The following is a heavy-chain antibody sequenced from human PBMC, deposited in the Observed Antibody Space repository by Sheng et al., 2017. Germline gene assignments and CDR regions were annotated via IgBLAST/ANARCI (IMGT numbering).Heavy chain of an antibody. CDR1: GFTFSSYW. J-gene: IGHJ4*02. V-gene: IGHV3-7*01. CDR2: IKQDGSEK. D-gene: IGHD3-16*02. CDR3: ARERTDYDYVWGSYRTFDY. Sequence: EVQLVESGGGLVQPGGSLRLSCAASGFTFSSYWMSWVRQAPGKGLEWVANIKQDGSEKYYVDSVKGRFTISRDNAKNSLYLQMNSLRAEDTAVYYCARERTDYDYVWGSYRTFDYWGQGTLVTVSS.